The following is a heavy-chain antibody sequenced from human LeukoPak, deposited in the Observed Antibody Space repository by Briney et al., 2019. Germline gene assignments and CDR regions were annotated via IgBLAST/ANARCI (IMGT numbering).Heavy chain of an antibody. V-gene: IGHV1-2*02. CDR3: ARDWGSSGCPDY. D-gene: IGHD2-2*01. J-gene: IGHJ4*02. CDR1: GYTFNGYY. Sequence: ASVKVSCKASGYTFNGYYMHWVRQAPGQGLEWMGWINPNSGATNYAQKFQGRVTMTRDTSISTAYMELSRLTSDDTAVYYCARDWGSSGCPDYWGPGTLVTVSS. CDR2: INPNSGAT.